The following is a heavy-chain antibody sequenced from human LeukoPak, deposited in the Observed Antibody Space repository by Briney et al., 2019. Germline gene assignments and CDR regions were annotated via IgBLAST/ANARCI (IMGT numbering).Heavy chain of an antibody. CDR3: AKAHRAPYYYDSSGYFEFSYYYYGMDV. V-gene: IGHV3-23*01. D-gene: IGHD3-22*01. J-gene: IGHJ6*02. CDR1: GFTFSSYA. CDR2: ISGSGGST. Sequence: TGGSLRLSCAASGFTFSSYAMSWVRQAPGKGLEWVSAISGSGGSTYYADSVKGRFTISRDNSKNTLYLQMNSLRAEDTAVYYCAKAHRAPYYYDSSGYFEFSYYYYGMDVWGQGTTVTVSS.